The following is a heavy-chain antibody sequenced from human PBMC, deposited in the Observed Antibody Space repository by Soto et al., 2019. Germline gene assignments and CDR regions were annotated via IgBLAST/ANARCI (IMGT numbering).Heavy chain of an antibody. CDR1: GYTFTGYY. CDR3: VRVVAIPGSPDH. V-gene: IGHV1-69*13. Sequence: SVKVSCKASGYTFTGYYMHWVRQAPGQGLEWMGGIVPIVGTTTYAQKFQGRVTITADEATSTAYMQLSRLGSDDTAVYFCVRVVAIPGSPDHGGRGPLAPVSS. J-gene: IGHJ4*02. D-gene: IGHD2-15*01. CDR2: IVPIVGTT.